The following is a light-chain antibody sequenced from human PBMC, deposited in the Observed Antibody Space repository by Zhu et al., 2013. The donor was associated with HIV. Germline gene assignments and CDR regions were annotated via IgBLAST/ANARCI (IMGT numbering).Light chain of an antibody. Sequence: EIVLTQSPGTLSLSPGERATLSCRASQTVSYRHIAWYHQKPGQPPRLLIYGASTRATGIPARFSGSGSGTEFTLTISSLQSEDFAVYYCQQYGSSPRTFGQGTKVEIK. CDR3: QQYGSSPRT. V-gene: IGKV3-20*01. J-gene: IGKJ1*01. CDR1: QTVSYRH. CDR2: GAS.